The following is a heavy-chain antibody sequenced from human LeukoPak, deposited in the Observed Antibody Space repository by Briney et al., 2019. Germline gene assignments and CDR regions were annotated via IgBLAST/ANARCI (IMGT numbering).Heavy chain of an antibody. J-gene: IGHJ5*02. CDR1: GFTFSNAW. Sequence: GGSLTLSCTPSGFTFSNAWMSWVRQAPGEGREGLVRIKSKTDRGTKDYAPPVKGRFTISRDDSKNTLYLQMSSLKTEDTAVYYCTTDPLAAAGPNWIDGWGQGTLVTVSS. CDR3: TTDPLAAAGPNWIDG. D-gene: IGHD6-13*01. CDR2: IKSKTDRGTK. V-gene: IGHV3-15*01.